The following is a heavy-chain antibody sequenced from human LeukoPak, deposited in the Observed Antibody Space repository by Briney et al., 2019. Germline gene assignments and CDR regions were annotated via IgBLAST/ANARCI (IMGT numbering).Heavy chain of an antibody. J-gene: IGHJ5*02. V-gene: IGHV3-33*01. D-gene: IGHD1-26*01. CDR2: IWYDGSNK. CDR1: GLTFRNYG. CDR3: ARDFSLVVGASDS. Sequence: PGGSLRLSCVVSGLTFRNYGMYWVRQAPGKGLEWVALIWYDGSNKYYADAVEGRFTISRDDSKSTLYLHINNLRAEDTAVYYCARDFSLVVGASDSWGKGTLVTVSS.